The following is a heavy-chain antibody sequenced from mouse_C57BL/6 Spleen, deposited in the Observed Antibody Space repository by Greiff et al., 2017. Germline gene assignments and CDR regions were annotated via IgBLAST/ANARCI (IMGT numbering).Heavy chain of an antibody. CDR2: INPGSGGT. CDR3: ARSHYYGSRGAMDY. V-gene: IGHV1-54*01. J-gene: IGHJ4*01. CDR1: GYAFTYYL. Sequence: QVQLQQSGAELVRPGTSVKVSCKASGYAFTYYLIEWVKQRPGQGLEWIGVINPGSGGTNYNEKFKGKATLTADKSSSTAYMQLSSLTSEDSAVYFCARSHYYGSRGAMDYWGQGTSVTVSS. D-gene: IGHD1-1*01.